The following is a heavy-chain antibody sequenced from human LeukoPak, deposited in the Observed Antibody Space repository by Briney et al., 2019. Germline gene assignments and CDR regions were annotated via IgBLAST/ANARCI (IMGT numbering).Heavy chain of an antibody. CDR1: GFTFSSYS. D-gene: IGHD2-8*01. CDR3: ANEGPNFDY. CDR2: ISSSSSTI. Sequence: PGGSLRLSCAASGFTFSSYSMNWVRQAPGKGLEWVSYISSSSSTIYYADSVKGRFTISRDNSKNTVYLQMNSLRVEDTAVYYCANEGPNFDYWGQGTLVTVSS. J-gene: IGHJ4*02. V-gene: IGHV3-48*01.